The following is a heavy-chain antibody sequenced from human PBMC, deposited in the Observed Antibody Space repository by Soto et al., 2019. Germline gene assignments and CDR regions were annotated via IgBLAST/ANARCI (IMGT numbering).Heavy chain of an antibody. Sequence: RGSLRISCASSVFTFSIYAMCWVRQGPGKGLEWVAVVSIGGSTHYADSVRGRFTISRDNSKNTLSLQMNSLTAEDTAVYFCAKRRGAGGHFDYWGQGALVTVS. CDR1: VFTFSIYA. J-gene: IGHJ4*02. CDR2: VSIGGST. V-gene: IGHV3-23*01. D-gene: IGHD2-15*01. CDR3: AKRRGAGGHFDY.